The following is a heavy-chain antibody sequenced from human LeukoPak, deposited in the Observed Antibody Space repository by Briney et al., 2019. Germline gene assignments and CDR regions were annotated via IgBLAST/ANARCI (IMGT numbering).Heavy chain of an antibody. Sequence: GVSLRLSCAASGFTFSSYWMSWVRQAPGKGLEWVANIKQDGSGKNCVDSVKGRFTISRDNAKNSLYLQMNSLRAEDTAVYYCARGLLAAPGIDYWGQGALVTVSS. V-gene: IGHV3-7*04. J-gene: IGHJ4*02. CDR2: IKQDGSGK. D-gene: IGHD6-13*01. CDR1: GFTFSSYW. CDR3: ARGLLAAPGIDY.